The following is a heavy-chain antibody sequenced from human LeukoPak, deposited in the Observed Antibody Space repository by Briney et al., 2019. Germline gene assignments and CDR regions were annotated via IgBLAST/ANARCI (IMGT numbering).Heavy chain of an antibody. J-gene: IGHJ6*03. CDR3: AKTVSSSWGDYYYYMDV. V-gene: IGHV3-23*01. CDR2: ISDSGGTT. D-gene: IGHD6-6*01. Sequence: GGSLRLSCAASGFTFSNYGMSWVRQAPGKGLEGVSIISDSGGTTYYADSVKGRFTISRDNSKNTLYLQMKSLRAEDTAVYYCAKTVSSSWGDYYYYMDVWGKGTTVTVSS. CDR1: GFTFSNYG.